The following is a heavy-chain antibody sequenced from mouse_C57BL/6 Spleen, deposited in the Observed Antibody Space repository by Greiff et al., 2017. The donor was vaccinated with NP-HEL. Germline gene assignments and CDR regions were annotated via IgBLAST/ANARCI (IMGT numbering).Heavy chain of an antibody. CDR3: ARFPLTTVVATD. CDR2: IDPANGNT. CDR1: GFNIKNTY. D-gene: IGHD1-1*01. V-gene: IGHV14-3*01. Sequence: EVQRVESVAELVRPGASVKLSCTASGFNIKNTYMHWVKQRPEQGLEWIGRIDPANGNTKYAPKFQGKATITADTSSNTAYLQLSSLTSEDTAIYYCARFPLTTVVATDWGQGTTLTVSS. J-gene: IGHJ2*01.